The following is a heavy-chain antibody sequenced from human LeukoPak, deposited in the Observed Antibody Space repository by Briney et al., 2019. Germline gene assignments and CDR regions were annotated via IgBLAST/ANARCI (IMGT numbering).Heavy chain of an antibody. J-gene: IGHJ4*02. CDR3: ARSPSSVSYSGKYDY. V-gene: IGHV3-7*01. D-gene: IGHD1-26*01. Sequence: GGSLRLSCAASGFTFSSYWMSWVRRAPGKGLEWVANIKQDGGEKNYVDSVKGRFTISRDNAKNSLYLQVNSLRAEDTAVYYCARSPSSVSYSGKYDYWGQGTLVTVSS. CDR2: IKQDGGEK. CDR1: GFTFSSYW.